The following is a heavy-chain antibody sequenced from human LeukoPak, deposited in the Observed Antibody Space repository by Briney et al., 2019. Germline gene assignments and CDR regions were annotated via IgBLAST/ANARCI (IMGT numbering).Heavy chain of an antibody. V-gene: IGHV1-3*01. CDR2: INAGNGNT. J-gene: IGHJ4*02. CDR3: ARQGLVVTSLDY. CDR1: GYTFTSYA. D-gene: IGHD3-22*01. Sequence: GASVKASCKASGYTFTSYAMHWVRQAPGQRLEWMGWINAGNGNTKYSQKFQGRVTITRDTSASTAYMELSSLRSEDTAVYYCARQGLVVTSLDYWGQGTLVTVSS.